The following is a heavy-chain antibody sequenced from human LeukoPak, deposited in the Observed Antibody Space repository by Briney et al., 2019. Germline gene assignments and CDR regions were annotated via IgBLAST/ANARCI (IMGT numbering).Heavy chain of an antibody. CDR1: GFTFSSYS. CDR2: ISSSSSYI. CDR3: ARSYTNYYDSSGYYYNYGMDV. D-gene: IGHD3-22*01. V-gene: IGHV3-21*01. Sequence: GGSLRLSCAASGFTFSSYSMNWVRQAPGKGLEWVSSISSSSSYIYYADSVKGRFTISRDNAKNSLYLQMNSLRAEDTAVYYCARSYTNYYDSSGYYYNYGMDVWGQGTTVTVSS. J-gene: IGHJ6*02.